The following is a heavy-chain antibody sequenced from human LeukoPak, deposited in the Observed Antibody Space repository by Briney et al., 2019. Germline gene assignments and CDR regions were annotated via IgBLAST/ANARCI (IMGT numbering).Heavy chain of an antibody. CDR1: GFTFSSYS. V-gene: IGHV3-48*01. CDR3: ARGSVLLGSSDY. J-gene: IGHJ4*02. D-gene: IGHD2-15*01. Sequence: GGSLRLSCAASGFTFSSYSMNWVPQDPGKGLEWVSYISSTSSTIYYADSVKGRFTISRDNAKNSLYLQMNSLRAEDTGEYYCARGSVLLGSSDYWGQGTLVTVSS. CDR2: ISSTSSTI.